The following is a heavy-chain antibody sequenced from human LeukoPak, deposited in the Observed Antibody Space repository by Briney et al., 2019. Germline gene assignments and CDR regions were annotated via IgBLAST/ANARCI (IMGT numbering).Heavy chain of an antibody. D-gene: IGHD3-9*01. CDR3: SRAGVLRYFDWLPDGDYFDY. V-gene: IGHV1-2*02. J-gene: IGHJ4*02. CDR1: GYTFTGYY. Sequence: ASVKVSCQPSGYTFTGYYLHWGRQAPGQRLGRVGWINPKSGGTNYAQKFLVRGTMTRDTSINTAYIELSGLRSDDTALHYCSRAGVLRYFDWLPDGDYFDYWGQGTLVTVSS. CDR2: INPKSGGT.